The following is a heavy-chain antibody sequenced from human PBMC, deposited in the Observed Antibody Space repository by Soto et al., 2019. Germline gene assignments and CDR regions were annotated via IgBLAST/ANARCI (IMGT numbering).Heavy chain of an antibody. Sequence: QVQLVQSGPEVKKAGASVKVSCTAPTDYIFLAYGFDWVRQAPGQGLEWMGWIRPKFGRTNYARTLQDRFTMTTDVSTNSVSMELRDLRSDDTAVYYCARDDCNGGSCDGGHYLDLWGRGTPISVSS. V-gene: IGHV1-18*01. CDR1: DYIFLAYG. D-gene: IGHD2-15*01. CDR2: IRPKFGRT. CDR3: ARDDCNGGSCDGGHYLDL. J-gene: IGHJ2*01.